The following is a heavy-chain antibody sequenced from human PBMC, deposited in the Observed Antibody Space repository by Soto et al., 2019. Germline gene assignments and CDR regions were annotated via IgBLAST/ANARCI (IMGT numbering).Heavy chain of an antibody. CDR2: MNANSGNT. J-gene: IGHJ6*02. V-gene: IGHV1-8*01. CDR3: SREKNSYGMDV. Sequence: QVQLVQSGAEVKKPGASVKVSCKASGYTFTSYDINWVRQATGQGLEWMGWMNANSGNTGYAQKSQCRVTMTRNTSISTAYMELSSLRSEDTAVYYCSREKNSYGMDVWGQGTTAPVSS. CDR1: GYTFTSYD.